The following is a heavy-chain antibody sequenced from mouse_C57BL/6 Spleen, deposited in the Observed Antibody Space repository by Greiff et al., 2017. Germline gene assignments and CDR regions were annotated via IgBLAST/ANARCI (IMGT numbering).Heavy chain of an antibody. J-gene: IGHJ4*01. D-gene: IGHD1-1*01. CDR3: ARTGTVVARDYAMDY. V-gene: IGHV1-22*01. CDR1: GYTFTDYN. CDR2: INPNNGGT. Sequence: VQLQQSGPELVKPGASVKMSCKASGYTFTDYNMHWVKQSHGKSLEWIGYINPNNGGTSYNQKFKGKATLTVNKSSSTAYIELRSLTSEDSAVYYCARTGTVVARDYAMDYWGQGTSVTVSS.